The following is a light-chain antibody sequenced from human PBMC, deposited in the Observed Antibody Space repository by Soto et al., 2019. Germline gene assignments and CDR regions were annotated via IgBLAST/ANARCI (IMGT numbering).Light chain of an antibody. CDR3: QQYNNWPPMYT. CDR2: GAS. Sequence: EIVMTQSPATLSVSPGERATLSCRASQSVSSNLAWYQQKPGQAPRLLIYGASTRATGIPARFSGSGSGTEFTFTISSLQSEDFAVYYCQQYNNWPPMYTFGQGTKVDIK. CDR1: QSVSSN. J-gene: IGKJ2*01. V-gene: IGKV3-15*01.